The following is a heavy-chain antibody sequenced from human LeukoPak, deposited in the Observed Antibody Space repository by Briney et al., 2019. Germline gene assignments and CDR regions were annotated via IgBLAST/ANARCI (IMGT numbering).Heavy chain of an antibody. D-gene: IGHD6-19*01. CDR1: GGSISSSSYY. V-gene: IGHV4-39*01. CDR2: IDYSGRT. CDR3: ARQISGWRAGVYYFDY. J-gene: IGHJ4*02. Sequence: PSETLSLTCTVSGGSISSSSYYWGWIRQPPGKGLEWIGSIDYSGRTYYNPSLKSRVTISVDTSKNQFSLKLSSVTAADTAVFYCARQISGWRAGVYYFDYWGQGTLVTVSS.